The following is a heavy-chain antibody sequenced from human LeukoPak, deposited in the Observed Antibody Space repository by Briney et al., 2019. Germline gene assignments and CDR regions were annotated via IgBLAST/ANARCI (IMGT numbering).Heavy chain of an antibody. V-gene: IGHV4-39*01. Sequence: PSETLSLTCTVSGGSISSSSYYWGWIRQPPGKGLEWIGSIYYSGSTYYNPSLKSRVTISVDTSKNQFSLKLSSVTAADTAVYYCARSYDFLGYCSGGSCYREGAPFDIWGQGTMVTVSS. D-gene: IGHD2-15*01. CDR2: IYYSGST. J-gene: IGHJ3*02. CDR1: GGSISSSSYY. CDR3: ARSYDFLGYCSGGSCYREGAPFDI.